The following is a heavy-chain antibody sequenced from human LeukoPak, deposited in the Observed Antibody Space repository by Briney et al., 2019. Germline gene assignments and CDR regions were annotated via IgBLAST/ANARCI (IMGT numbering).Heavy chain of an antibody. CDR3: DRPYDELAPFDY. D-gene: IGHD3-16*01. CDR1: GYRFSNYW. V-gene: IGHV5-51*01. CDR2: IYPGDSDT. J-gene: IGHJ4*02. Sequence: GESLKISCQGSGYRFSNYWIGWVRQMPGKGLEWMGIIYPGDSDTKYSPSLQGQVTISADKSINTAYLQWSSLKASDTAIYYCDRPYDELAPFDYWGQGTLVTVSS.